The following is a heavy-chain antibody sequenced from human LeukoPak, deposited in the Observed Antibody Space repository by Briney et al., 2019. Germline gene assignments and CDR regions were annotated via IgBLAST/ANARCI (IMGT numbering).Heavy chain of an antibody. CDR2: ISGSGGST. Sequence: GGSLRLSCAASGFTVSSNYMSWVRQAPGKGLEWVSAISGSGGSTYYADSVKGRFTISRDNSKNTLYLQMDSLRAEDTAVYYCARDYSRIDSGSYSDDYWGQGTLVTVSS. V-gene: IGHV3-23*01. D-gene: IGHD1-26*01. CDR1: GFTVSSNY. CDR3: ARDYSRIDSGSYSDDY. J-gene: IGHJ4*02.